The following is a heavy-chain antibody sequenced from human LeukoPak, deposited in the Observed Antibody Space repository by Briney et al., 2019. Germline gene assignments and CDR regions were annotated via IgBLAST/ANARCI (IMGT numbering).Heavy chain of an antibody. CDR3: ATPGGYYDSSGYYY. D-gene: IGHD3-22*01. CDR2: ISGSGGST. J-gene: IGHJ4*02. Sequence: GGSLRLSCAASGFTFSSYAMSWVRQAPGKGLEWVSAISGSGGSTYYADSVKGRFTISRDNSKNTLYLQMNSLRAEDTAVYYCATPGGYYDSSGYYYWGQGTLVTVSS. V-gene: IGHV3-23*01. CDR1: GFTFSSYA.